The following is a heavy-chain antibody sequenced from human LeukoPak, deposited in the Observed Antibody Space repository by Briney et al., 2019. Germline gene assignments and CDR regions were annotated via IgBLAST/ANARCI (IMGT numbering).Heavy chain of an antibody. CDR2: ITSDGTDT. CDR3: ARGVAGAPRVPDY. Sequence: GGSLRLSCAASGFTFSNYWMRCVRQAPGKGLVWVSRITSDGTDTTYAYSVKGRFTISRDNAKNTLYLQLNCLRAEDTAVYYCARGVAGAPRVPDYWGQGTLVTVSS. CDR1: GFTFSNYW. V-gene: IGHV3-74*01. D-gene: IGHD5/OR15-5a*01. J-gene: IGHJ4*02.